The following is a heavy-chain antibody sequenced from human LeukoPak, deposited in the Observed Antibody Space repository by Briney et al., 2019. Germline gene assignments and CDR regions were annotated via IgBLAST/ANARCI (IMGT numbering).Heavy chain of an antibody. CDR1: GFTFSDYS. CDR2: IGIDSGNT. D-gene: IGHD6-13*01. V-gene: IGHV3-48*01. Sequence: GGSLRLSCAASGFTFSDYSMNWVRQAPGKGLEWISYIGIDSGNTNYADSVKGRFTISGDKAKNSLYLQMNSLRAEDTAVYYCARDRIAAAGGDYWGQGTLVTVSS. J-gene: IGHJ4*02. CDR3: ARDRIAAAGGDY.